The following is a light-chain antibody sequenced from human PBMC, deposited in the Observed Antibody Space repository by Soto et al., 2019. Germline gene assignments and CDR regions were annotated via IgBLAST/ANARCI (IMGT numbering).Light chain of an antibody. V-gene: IGKV3-11*01. CDR2: DTS. J-gene: IGKJ2*01. Sequence: EIVLTQSPASLSLSPGERATLSCRASQSVDSFLAWYQQKPGRTPSLLIYDTSNRATGIPARFSGSGSGSDFTLTISRIEPEDFAVYYCQVRTDWPPFKYTFGQGTKLEVK. CDR3: QVRTDWPPFKYT. CDR1: QSVDSF.